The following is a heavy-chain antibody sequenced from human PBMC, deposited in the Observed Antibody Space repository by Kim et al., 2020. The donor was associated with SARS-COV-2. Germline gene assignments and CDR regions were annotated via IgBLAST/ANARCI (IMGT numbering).Heavy chain of an antibody. D-gene: IGHD2-15*01. CDR3: AKSFYSVSYSGTMDV. CDR1: GITFNNYG. CDR2: ISSGGDTT. Sequence: GGSLRLSCEASGITFNNYGMNWVRQAPGKGLEWVSGISSGGDTTYYADSVKGRFTISRDNSKNTLFVQMNSLRAGDTAVYYCAKSFYSVSYSGTMDVWGQGTTVTVSS. J-gene: IGHJ6*02. V-gene: IGHV3-23*01.